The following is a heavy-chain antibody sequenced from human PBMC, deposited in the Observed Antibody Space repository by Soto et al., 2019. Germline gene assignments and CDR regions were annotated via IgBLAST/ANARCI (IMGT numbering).Heavy chain of an antibody. CDR1: GFTFSSYG. D-gene: IGHD5-12*01. CDR2: ISYDGSNK. CDR3: AKGDRGYSGYDLHYGMDV. J-gene: IGHJ6*02. Sequence: QVQLVESGGGVVQPGRSLRLSCAASGFTFSSYGMHWVRQAPGKGLEWVAVISYDGSNKYYADSVKGRFTISRDNSKNTLYLQMNSLRAEDTAVYYCAKGDRGYSGYDLHYGMDVWGQGTTVTVSS. V-gene: IGHV3-30*18.